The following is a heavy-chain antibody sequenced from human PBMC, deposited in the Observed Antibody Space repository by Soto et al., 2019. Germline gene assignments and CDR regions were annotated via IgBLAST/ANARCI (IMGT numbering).Heavy chain of an antibody. D-gene: IGHD3-16*02. CDR2: IVPSLDTT. V-gene: IGHV1-69*11. J-gene: IGHJ6*02. CDR3: ARWPQPRYTADPYAVDV. CDR1: GGTFSSSG. Sequence: QVHLVQSGTEVKKPGSSVKVSCKASGGTFSSSGFSWVRQAPGQGLEWMGIIVPSLDTTNYAQKFQARVEIPADEVTSTDYMELRSLRSEDTAVYYCARWPQPRYTADPYAVDVWGQGTRVIVSS.